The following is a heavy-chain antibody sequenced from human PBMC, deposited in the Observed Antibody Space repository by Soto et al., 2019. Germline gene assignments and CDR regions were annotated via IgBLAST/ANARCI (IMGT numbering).Heavy chain of an antibody. Sequence: GESLKISCKGSGYTFTNYWIGWVRQMPGKGLEWMGISYPGDSDTKYNPSFQGQVTISADKPITTTYLQWSSLKASDTAIYYCAASIFYYGMDVWGQGTTVTVSS. CDR1: GYTFTNYW. J-gene: IGHJ6*02. V-gene: IGHV5-51*04. CDR2: SYPGDSDT. CDR3: AASIFYYGMDV.